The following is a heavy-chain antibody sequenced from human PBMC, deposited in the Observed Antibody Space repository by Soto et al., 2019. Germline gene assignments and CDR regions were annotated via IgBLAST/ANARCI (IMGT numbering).Heavy chain of an antibody. Sequence: EVQLLESGGGLVQPGGSLRLSCAASGFTFSSYAMSWVRQAPGKGLEWVAAISGSGGSTYYADSVKGRFTISRDNSKKTLYLQMNSLRAEDTAVYYCAKDCGYCSSTSCFDYYYYMDVWGKGTTVTVSS. V-gene: IGHV3-23*01. CDR3: AKDCGYCSSTSCFDYYYYMDV. J-gene: IGHJ6*03. D-gene: IGHD2-2*03. CDR1: GFTFSSYA. CDR2: ISGSGGST.